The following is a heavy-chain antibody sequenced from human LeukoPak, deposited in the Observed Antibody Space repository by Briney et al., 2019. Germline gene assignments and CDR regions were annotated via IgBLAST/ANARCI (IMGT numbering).Heavy chain of an antibody. CDR1: GYTFTGYY. Sequence: ASVKVSCKASGYTFTGYYMHWVRQAPGQGLEWMGWISAYNGNTNYAQKLQGRVTMTTDTSTSTAYMELRSLRSDDTAVFYCAREVPYDSSRYYQPFDYWGQGTLVTVSS. D-gene: IGHD3-22*01. CDR2: ISAYNGNT. CDR3: AREVPYDSSRYYQPFDY. J-gene: IGHJ4*02. V-gene: IGHV1-18*04.